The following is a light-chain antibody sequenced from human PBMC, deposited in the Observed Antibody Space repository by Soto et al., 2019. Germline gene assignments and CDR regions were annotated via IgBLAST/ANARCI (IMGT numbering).Light chain of an antibody. J-gene: IGLJ2*01. CDR1: SGHSNYA. CDR3: QTWVTGIHI. V-gene: IGLV4-69*01. Sequence: QSVLTQSPSASASLGASVKLTCTLSSGHSNYAIAWHQQQPEKGPRFLMKLNSDGSHSKGDGISDRFSGSSSGAERYLTISTLQSEDEADYYCQTWVTGIHIFGGGTQLTVL. CDR2: LNSDGSH.